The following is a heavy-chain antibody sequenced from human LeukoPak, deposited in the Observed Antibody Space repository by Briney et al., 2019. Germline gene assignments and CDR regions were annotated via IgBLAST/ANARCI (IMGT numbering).Heavy chain of an antibody. V-gene: IGHV3-15*01. J-gene: IGHJ4*02. CDR2: IKSETDGGAT. CDR1: GFTFSSYG. D-gene: IGHD1-1*01. Sequence: GSLRLSCAASGFTFSSYGMSWVRQAPGKGLEWLGRIKSETDGGATDYPALVKARFTISRDDLRNTLYLQMNSLRVEDTAVYYCTTDPRNGYYFDYWGQGTLVTVSS. CDR3: TTDPRNGYYFDY.